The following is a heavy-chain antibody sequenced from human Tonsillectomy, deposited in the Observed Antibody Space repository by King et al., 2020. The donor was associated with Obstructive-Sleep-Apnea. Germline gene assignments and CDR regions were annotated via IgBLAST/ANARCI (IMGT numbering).Heavy chain of an antibody. J-gene: IGHJ6*02. CDR3: AKDRIVVVPTVMVVHYYGMDV. CDR2: IRYDGSNK. D-gene: IGHD2-2*01. V-gene: IGHV3-30*02. CDR1: GFTFSSYG. Sequence: QVQLVESGGGVVQPGGSLRLSCAASGFTFSSYGMHWVRQAPGKGLEWVAFIRYDGSNKYHADSVKGRFTISRDNSKNTLDLQMNSLRPEDTAVYYCAKDRIVVVPTVMVVHYYGMDVWGQGTTVTVSS.